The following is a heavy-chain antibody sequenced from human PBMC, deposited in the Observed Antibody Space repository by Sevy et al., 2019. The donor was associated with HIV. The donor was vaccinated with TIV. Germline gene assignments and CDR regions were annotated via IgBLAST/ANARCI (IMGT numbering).Heavy chain of an antibody. D-gene: IGHD3-3*01. CDR3: TTSPYYDFWSGYYVY. CDR1: GFTFSNAW. J-gene: IGHJ4*02. Sequence: GGSLRLSCAASGFTFSNAWMNWVRQAPGKGLEWVGRIKSKTDGGTTDYAAPVKGRFTISRDDSTNTLYLQMNSLKTADTAVYYCTTSPYYDFWSGYYVYWGQGTLVTVSS. V-gene: IGHV3-15*01. CDR2: IKSKTDGGTT.